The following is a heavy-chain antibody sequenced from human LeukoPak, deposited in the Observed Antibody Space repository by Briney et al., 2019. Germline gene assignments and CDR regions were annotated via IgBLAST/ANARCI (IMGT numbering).Heavy chain of an antibody. CDR1: GFTFSNYW. V-gene: IGHV3-7*04. CDR3: ARSRIDY. Sequence: GGSLRLSCAASGFTFSNYWMTWVRQAPGKGLEWVANIKQDGSEKYCVDSVKGRFTISRDNAKSSLYLQMNTLRAEDTAVYYCARSRIDYWGQGTLVTVSS. J-gene: IGHJ4*02. CDR2: IKQDGSEK.